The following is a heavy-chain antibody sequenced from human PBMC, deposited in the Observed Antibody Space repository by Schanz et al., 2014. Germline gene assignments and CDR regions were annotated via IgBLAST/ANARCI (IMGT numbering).Heavy chain of an antibody. Sequence: VQLVESGGGLVKPGGSLRLSCAASGFIFNDYYMNWIRQAPGKGLECVSIIYSDGSTYYVDSVKGRFIISRDNSKNTVYLQMNSLRAEDTAVYYCARPIYDLWSGSFDYWGQGTLVTVSS. CDR2: IYSDGST. CDR3: ARPIYDLWSGSFDY. V-gene: IGHV3-66*04. J-gene: IGHJ4*02. D-gene: IGHD3-3*01. CDR1: GFIFNDYY.